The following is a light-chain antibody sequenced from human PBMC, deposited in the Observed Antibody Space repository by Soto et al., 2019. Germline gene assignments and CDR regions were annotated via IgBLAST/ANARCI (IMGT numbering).Light chain of an antibody. Sequence: EIVMSHSPATLSVSPGERATLSCSASQSVRRKLAWYQQKPGQAPRLLIYGASTRATGIPARFSGNGCRTEFTLTISLLQSEDFAVYYCQQYNNWPPITFGQGTRPAI. CDR3: QQYNNWPPIT. J-gene: IGKJ5*01. CDR1: QSVRRK. CDR2: GAS. V-gene: IGKV3-15*01.